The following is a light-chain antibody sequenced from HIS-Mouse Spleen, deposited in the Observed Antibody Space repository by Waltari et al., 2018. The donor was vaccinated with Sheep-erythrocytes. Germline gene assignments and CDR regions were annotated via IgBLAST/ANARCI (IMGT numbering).Light chain of an antibody. J-gene: IGLJ3*02. CDR1: ALPTNY. CDR3: YSTDSSGNHSNWV. Sequence: SYELTQPPSVSVSPGQTARITCSGAALPTNYAYWYQQKSGQAPVLVIYEDSKRPSGIPERFSGSSSGTMATLTISGAQVEDEADYYCYSTDSSGNHSNWVFGGGTKLTVL. CDR2: EDS. V-gene: IGLV3-10*01.